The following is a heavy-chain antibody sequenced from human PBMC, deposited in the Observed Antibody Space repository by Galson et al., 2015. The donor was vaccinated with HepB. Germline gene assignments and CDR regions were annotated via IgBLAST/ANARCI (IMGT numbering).Heavy chain of an antibody. V-gene: IGHV3-33*03. CDR3: AKDMGVGATWDAFDI. Sequence: SLRLSCAASGFTFSSYGMHWVRQAPGKGLEWVTIIWYDGSNKYYADSVKGRFTISRDNAKNSLYLQMNSLRAEDTALYYCAKDMGVGATWDAFDIWGQGTMVTVSS. CDR2: IWYDGSNK. J-gene: IGHJ3*02. CDR1: GFTFSSYG. D-gene: IGHD1-26*01.